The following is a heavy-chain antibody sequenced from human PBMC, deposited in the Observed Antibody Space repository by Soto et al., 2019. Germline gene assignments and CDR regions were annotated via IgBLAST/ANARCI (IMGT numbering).Heavy chain of an antibody. V-gene: IGHV1-69*01. J-gene: IGHJ6*02. CDR1: GGTFSSYA. Sequence: QVQLGQSGAEVKKPGSSVKVSCTASGGTFSSYAISWVRQAPGQGLEWMGGIIPISDTTNYAQKFQGRVTITADESTSTAYMELSSLRSEDTAVYYCARSQGSSTSLEIYYYYYYGMDVWGQGTTVTVSS. D-gene: IGHD2-2*01. CDR2: IIPISDTT. CDR3: ARSQGSSTSLEIYYYYYYGMDV.